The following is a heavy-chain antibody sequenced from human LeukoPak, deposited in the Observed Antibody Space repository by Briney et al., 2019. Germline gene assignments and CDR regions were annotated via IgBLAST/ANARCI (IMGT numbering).Heavy chain of an antibody. CDR1: GFTFDDYA. J-gene: IGHJ4*02. CDR3: AKDKNDYGDAYFDY. V-gene: IGHV3-9*01. CDR2: ISWNSGSI. D-gene: IGHD4-17*01. Sequence: GRSLRLSCAASGFTFDDYATHWVRQAPGKGLEWVSGISWNSGSIGYADSVKGRFTISRDNAKNSLYLQMNSLRAEDTALYYCAKDKNDYGDAYFDYWGQGTLVTVSS.